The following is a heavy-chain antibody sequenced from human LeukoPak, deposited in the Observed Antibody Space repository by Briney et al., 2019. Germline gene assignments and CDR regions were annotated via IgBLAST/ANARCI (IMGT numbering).Heavy chain of an antibody. CDR2: IRIRGDT. Sequence: PGGSLRLSCAASGFTFINYDMHWVRQVLGKGLEWVAAIRIRGDTHYSGSVKGRFTIYRENAESSLYLQMNSLRAEDTAVYYCARGGIQVSGIDEFDYWGQGTLVTVSS. D-gene: IGHD6-19*01. CDR1: GFTFINYD. V-gene: IGHV3-13*01. CDR3: ARGGIQVSGIDEFDY. J-gene: IGHJ4*02.